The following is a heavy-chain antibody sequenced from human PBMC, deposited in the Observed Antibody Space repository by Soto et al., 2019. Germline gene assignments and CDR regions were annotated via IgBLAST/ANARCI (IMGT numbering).Heavy chain of an antibody. CDR1: GGSISSYY. V-gene: IGHV4-59*01. CDR2: IYYSGST. CDR3: ARVGESGNWFDP. Sequence: PSETLSLTCTVSGGSISSYYWSWIRQPPGKGLEWIGYIYYSGSTNYNPSLKSRVTISVDTSKNQFSLKLSSVTAADTAVYYCARVGESGNWFDPWGQGTLVTVSS. D-gene: IGHD3-10*01. J-gene: IGHJ5*02.